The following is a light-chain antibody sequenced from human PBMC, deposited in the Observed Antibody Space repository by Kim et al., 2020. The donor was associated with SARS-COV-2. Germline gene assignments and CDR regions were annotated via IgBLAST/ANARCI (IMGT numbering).Light chain of an antibody. Sequence: DIQMTQSPSTLSASVGDRVTITCRASQSISDWLAWYQQKPGKAPNLLIYKASTLESGVPSRFSGSGSETEFTLTISSLQADDFATYYCQQYHNYSATSGRGTKVDIK. CDR1: QSISDW. V-gene: IGKV1-5*03. J-gene: IGKJ1*01. CDR2: KAS. CDR3: QQYHNYSAT.